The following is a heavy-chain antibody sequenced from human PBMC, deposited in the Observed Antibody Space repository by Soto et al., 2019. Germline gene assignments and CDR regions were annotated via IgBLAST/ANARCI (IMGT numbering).Heavy chain of an antibody. CDR3: ARSQGSSTSLEIYYYYYYGMDV. Sequence: QVQLVQSGAEVKKPGSSVKVSCKASGGTFSSYAISWVRQAPGQGLEWMGGIIPISETTNYAQKFQGRVTITADESKSTAYMELGSLRSEDTAVYYCARSQGSSTSLEIYYYYYYGMDVWGQGTKVTVSS. J-gene: IGHJ6*02. D-gene: IGHD2-2*01. V-gene: IGHV1-69*01. CDR1: GGTFSSYA. CDR2: IIPISETT.